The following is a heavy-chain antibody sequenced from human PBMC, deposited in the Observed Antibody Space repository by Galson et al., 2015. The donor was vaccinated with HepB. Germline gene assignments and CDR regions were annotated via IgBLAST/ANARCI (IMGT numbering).Heavy chain of an antibody. CDR1: GYTFTSYG. CDR2: ISAYNGNT. V-gene: IGHV1-18*04. J-gene: IGHJ4*02. CDR3: ARAPLRRDGYNYLDY. Sequence: SCKASGYTFTSYGISWVRQAPGQGLEWMGWISAYNGNTNYAQKLQGRVTMTTDTSTSTAYMELRSLRSDDTAVYYCARAPLRRDGYNYLDYWGQGTLVTVSS. D-gene: IGHD5-24*01.